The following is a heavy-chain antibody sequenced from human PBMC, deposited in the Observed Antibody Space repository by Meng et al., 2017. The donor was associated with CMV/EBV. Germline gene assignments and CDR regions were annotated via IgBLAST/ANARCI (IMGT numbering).Heavy chain of an antibody. D-gene: IGHD2-21*01. J-gene: IGHJ6*02. CDR1: GFTVSSNY. Sequence: GGSLRLSCAASGFTVSSNYMSWVRQAPGKGLDWVSVIYSGGSTYYADSVKGRFTISRDNSKNTLYLQMNSLRAEDTAVYYCARDRAYCGGDCYSAPRYYYYGMDVWGQGTTVTVSS. CDR3: ARDRAYCGGDCYSAPRYYYYGMDV. CDR2: IYSGGST. V-gene: IGHV3-53*01.